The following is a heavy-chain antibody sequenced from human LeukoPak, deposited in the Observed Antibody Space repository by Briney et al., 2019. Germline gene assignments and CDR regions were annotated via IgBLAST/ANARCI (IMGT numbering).Heavy chain of an antibody. CDR3: ARWGDIATAGDY. Sequence: GGSLRLSCAASGFTVSSNYMSWVRQAPGKGLEWVSHISSSGSIIYYADSVKGRFTISRDNAKNSLYLQMNSLGAEDTALYYCARWGDIATAGDYWGQGTLVTVSS. D-gene: IGHD6-13*01. CDR2: ISSSGSII. V-gene: IGHV3-11*04. J-gene: IGHJ4*02. CDR1: GFTVSSNY.